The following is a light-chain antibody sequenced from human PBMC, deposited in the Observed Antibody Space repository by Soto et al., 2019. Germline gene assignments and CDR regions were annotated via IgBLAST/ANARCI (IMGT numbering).Light chain of an antibody. Sequence: QSALTQPASVSGSPGQSITISCTGTSSDVGGYNYVSWYQQHPGKAPKLMIYEVSNRPSGVSNRFSGSKSGNTASLTMSGLQAEDEADYYCSSYSSSSPVVFGGGTKVTVL. CDR2: EVS. V-gene: IGLV2-14*01. J-gene: IGLJ2*01. CDR3: SSYSSSSPVV. CDR1: SSDVGGYNY.